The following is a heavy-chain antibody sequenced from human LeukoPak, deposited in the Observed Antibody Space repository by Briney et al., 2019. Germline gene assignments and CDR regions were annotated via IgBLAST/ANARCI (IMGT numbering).Heavy chain of an antibody. V-gene: IGHV1-2*02. Sequence: VASVKVSCKASGYTFTGYYMHWVRQAPGQGLEWMGWINPNSGGTNYAQKFQGRVTMTRDTSISTAYMELSRLRSDDTAVYYCARDSDFWSGYAQSYNWFDPWGQGTLVTVSS. CDR3: ARDSDFWSGYAQSYNWFDP. CDR1: GYTFTGYY. J-gene: IGHJ5*02. CDR2: INPNSGGT. D-gene: IGHD3-3*01.